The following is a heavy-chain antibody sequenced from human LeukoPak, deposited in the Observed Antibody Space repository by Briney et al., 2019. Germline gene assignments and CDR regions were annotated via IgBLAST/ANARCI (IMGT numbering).Heavy chain of an antibody. V-gene: IGHV3-21*01. CDR3: ARARLRELRYYDSSGYT. Sequence: GGSLRLYCAASGFTFCSYSMNWLRQAPGKGLEWVSSISSSSSYIYYADSVKGRFTISRDTAKNSLYLRMHSPGAEDASVYYIARARLRELRYYDSSGYTWGQGTLVTVSS. CDR2: ISSSSSYI. D-gene: IGHD3-22*01. CDR1: GFTFCSYS. J-gene: IGHJ5*02.